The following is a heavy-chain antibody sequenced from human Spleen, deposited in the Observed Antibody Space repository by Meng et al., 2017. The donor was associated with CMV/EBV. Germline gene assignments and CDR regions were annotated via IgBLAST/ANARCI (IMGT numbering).Heavy chain of an antibody. D-gene: IGHD1-1*01. V-gene: IGHV4-38-2*02. CDR1: NYSINSGYY. J-gene: IGHJ4*02. CDR3: ARVNWNPDY. CDR2: MHPTGRS. Sequence: GSLRLSCTVSNYSINSGYYWGWIRQPPGKGLECIGNMHPTGRSYYNSSLKSRVTISLDTSKNQFSLRLTSVTAADTAVYYCARVNWNPDYWGQGTLVTVSS.